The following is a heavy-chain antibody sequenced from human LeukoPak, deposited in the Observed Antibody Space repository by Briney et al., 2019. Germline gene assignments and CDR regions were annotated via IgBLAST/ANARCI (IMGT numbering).Heavy chain of an antibody. CDR1: GFTFSSYG. J-gene: IGHJ4*02. CDR3: AKDWNQYDSGTYYNSWGY. D-gene: IGHD3-10*01. V-gene: IGHV3-30*02. CDR2: IRYDGSNK. Sequence: GGSLRLSCAASGFTFSSYGMHWVRQAPGKGLEWVAFIRYDGSNKYYADSVKGRFTISRDNSKNTLYLEMKSLRTEDTAVYYCAKDWNQYDSGTYYNSWGYWGQGSLVTVSS.